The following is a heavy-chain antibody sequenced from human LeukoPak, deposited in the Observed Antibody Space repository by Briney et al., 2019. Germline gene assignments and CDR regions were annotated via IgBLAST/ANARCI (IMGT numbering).Heavy chain of an antibody. CDR2: ISGSGGTT. CDR3: AKTSPGYSYGLLDY. CDR1: GFTFSNAW. Sequence: GGSLRLSCAASGFTFSNAWMSWVRQAPGKGLEWVSAISGSGGTTYYADSVKGRFTISRDTSKNTLYLQMNSLRVEDTAVYYCAKTSPGYSYGLLDYWGQETLVTVSS. V-gene: IGHV3-23*01. D-gene: IGHD5-18*01. J-gene: IGHJ4*02.